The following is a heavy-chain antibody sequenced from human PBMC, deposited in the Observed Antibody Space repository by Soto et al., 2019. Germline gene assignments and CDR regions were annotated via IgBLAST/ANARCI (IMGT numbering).Heavy chain of an antibody. J-gene: IGHJ4*02. CDR1: GFTFSSYG. V-gene: IGHV3-33*01. Sequence: QVQLVESGGGVVQPGRSLRLSCAASGFTFSSYGMHWVRQAPGKGLEWVAVIWYDGSNKYYADSVKGRFTISRDNSKNTLYLQMNSLRAEDTAVYYCARGVVGATRQLDYWGQGTLVTVSS. D-gene: IGHD1-26*01. CDR2: IWYDGSNK. CDR3: ARGVVGATRQLDY.